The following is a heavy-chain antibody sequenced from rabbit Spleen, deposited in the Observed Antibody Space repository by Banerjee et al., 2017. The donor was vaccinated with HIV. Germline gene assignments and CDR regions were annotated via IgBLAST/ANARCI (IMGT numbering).Heavy chain of an antibody. CDR2: IDIGSSGFT. Sequence: QSLEESGGDLVKPGASLTLTCTASGVSFSFSSYMCWVRQAPGKGLEWIACIDIGSSGFTYFATWAKGRFTISKTSSTTVTLQMTSLTAADTATYFCAGDHAISGYRFNLWGPGTLVTVS. CDR3: AGDHAISGYRFNL. D-gene: IGHD1-1*01. V-gene: IGHV1S40*01. J-gene: IGHJ4*01. CDR1: GVSFSFSSY.